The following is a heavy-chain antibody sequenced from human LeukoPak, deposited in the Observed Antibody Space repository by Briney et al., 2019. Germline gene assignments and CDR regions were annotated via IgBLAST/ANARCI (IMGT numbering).Heavy chain of an antibody. D-gene: IGHD2-15*01. Sequence: ASVKVSCKASGCTFSSHAISWLRQAPGQALEWIGRIIPILGIANYAQKFQGRVTITADKSTSAAYVELSGLRSEGTAVYYCARWSSADDAFDIWGQGTMVTVSS. CDR3: ARWSSADDAFDI. J-gene: IGHJ3*02. CDR2: IIPILGIA. CDR1: GCTFSSHA. V-gene: IGHV1-69*04.